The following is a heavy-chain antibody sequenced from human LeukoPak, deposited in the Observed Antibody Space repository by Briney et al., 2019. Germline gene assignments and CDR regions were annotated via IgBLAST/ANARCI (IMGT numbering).Heavy chain of an antibody. CDR3: ARDGSGYDFWSGSYYGMDV. D-gene: IGHD3-3*01. Sequence: GGSLRLSCAASGFTFSSYGMHWVRQAPGKGLEWVAVIWYDGSNKYYADSVKGRFTISRDNSKNTLYLQMNSLRAEATAVYYCARDGSGYDFWSGSYYGMDVWGQGTTVTVSS. CDR2: IWYDGSNK. V-gene: IGHV3-33*01. J-gene: IGHJ6*02. CDR1: GFTFSSYG.